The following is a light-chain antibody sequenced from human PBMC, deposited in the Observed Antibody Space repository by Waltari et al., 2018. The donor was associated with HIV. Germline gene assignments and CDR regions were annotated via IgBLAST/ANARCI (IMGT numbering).Light chain of an antibody. CDR1: SSYVDTF. CDR3: CSHAGNFIFA. V-gene: IGLV2-11*01. J-gene: IGLJ1*01. Sequence: QSALTQPHSVSGSPGQSLTISCTGTSSYVDTFVSWYQQHPGKAPQVIIYNVNNRPSGVPDRFSGSKSGNTAFLTISGLQADDEAEYHCCSHAGNFIFAFGTGTKVT. CDR2: NVN.